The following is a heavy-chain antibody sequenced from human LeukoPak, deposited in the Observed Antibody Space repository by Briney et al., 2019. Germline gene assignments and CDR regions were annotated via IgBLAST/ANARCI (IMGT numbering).Heavy chain of an antibody. Sequence: ASVKVSCKASGGTFSSYAISWVRQAPGQGLEWIGRIIPISGTANYAQKFQGRVTITTDESTSTAYMELSSLRSEDTAVYYCARDSWGYDSSGYYYPLGYFDYWGQGTLVTVSS. V-gene: IGHV1-69*05. D-gene: IGHD3-22*01. CDR1: GGTFSSYA. CDR3: ARDSWGYDSSGYYYPLGYFDY. CDR2: IIPISGTA. J-gene: IGHJ4*02.